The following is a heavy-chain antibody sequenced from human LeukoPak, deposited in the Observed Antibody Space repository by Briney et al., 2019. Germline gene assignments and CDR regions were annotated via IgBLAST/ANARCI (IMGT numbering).Heavy chain of an antibody. CDR2: IYYSGST. V-gene: IGHV4-59*01. CDR3: ARLEITFGGVIAA. Sequence: PSETLSLTCTVSGGSISSYYWSWIRQPPGKGLEWIGYIYYSGSTNYNPSLKSRVTISVDTSKNQFSLKLSSVTAADTAVYYCARLEITFGGVIAAWGQGTLVTVSS. J-gene: IGHJ5*02. CDR1: GGSISSYY. D-gene: IGHD3-16*02.